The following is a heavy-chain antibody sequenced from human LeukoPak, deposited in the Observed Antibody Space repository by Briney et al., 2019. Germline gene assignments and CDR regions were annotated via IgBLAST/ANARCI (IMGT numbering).Heavy chain of an antibody. Sequence: GGSLRLSCAASGFTVSGNYMSWVRQAPGKGLEWVSVIYSGGSTYYADSLKGRFTIYRDNSNNTLYLQMNSLGDEDTSEYYCATDTDSSGYYSWGQATMVTV. CDR1: GFTVSGNY. CDR2: IYSGGST. V-gene: IGHV3-66*01. J-gene: IGHJ4*02. D-gene: IGHD3-22*01. CDR3: ATDTDSSGYYS.